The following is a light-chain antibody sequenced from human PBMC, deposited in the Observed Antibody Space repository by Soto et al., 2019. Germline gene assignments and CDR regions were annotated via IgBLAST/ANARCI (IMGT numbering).Light chain of an antibody. CDR2: AAS. J-gene: IGKJ4*01. V-gene: IGKV1-9*01. Sequence: DIQLTQSPSFLSASVGDRVTITCRASQGISSYLAWYQQKPWKAPKPLIYAASTLQSGVPSRFSGIGSGPECSLTSSSLPPADFATYYCQQLNSYPFLTFGGGTKVEIK. CDR3: QQLNSYPFLT. CDR1: QGISSY.